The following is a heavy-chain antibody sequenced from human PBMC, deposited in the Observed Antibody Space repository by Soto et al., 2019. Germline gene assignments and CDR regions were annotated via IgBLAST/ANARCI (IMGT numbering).Heavy chain of an antibody. D-gene: IGHD2-8*01. J-gene: IGHJ4*02. Sequence: SFAASGLKLSSNAMHWVRQAPGKGLEWVSVISGNGDSTYYAESVKGRFTISRDNSKNTLYLQMNSLRAEDTALYYCAKDLCRGMTPMVYTAMDFWGQGTLVTVSS. V-gene: IGHV3-23*01. CDR1: GLKLSSNA. CDR2: ISGNGDST. CDR3: AKDLCRGMTPMVYTAMDF.